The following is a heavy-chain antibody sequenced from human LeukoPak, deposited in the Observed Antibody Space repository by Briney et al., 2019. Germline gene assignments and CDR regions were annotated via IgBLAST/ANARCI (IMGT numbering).Heavy chain of an antibody. CDR1: GFTFSDYY. CDR3: TTNPIGGFDY. J-gene: IGHJ4*02. D-gene: IGHD1-1*01. Sequence: PGGSLRLSCAASGFTFSDYYMSWIRQAPGKGLEWVSYISSSSSYTSYADSVKGRFTISRDNAKNTLYVQMNSLRAEDTAVYYCTTNPIGGFDYWGQGTLVTVSS. V-gene: IGHV3-11*06. CDR2: ISSSSSYT.